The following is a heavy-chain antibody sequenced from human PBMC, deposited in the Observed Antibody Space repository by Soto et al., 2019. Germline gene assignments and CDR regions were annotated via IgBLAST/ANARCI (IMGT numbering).Heavy chain of an antibody. Sequence: EVQLVESGGGLVKPGGSLRLSCAASGFTFSNAWMNWVRQAPGKGLEWVGRIKSKTDGGTTDYAAPVKGRFTISRDDSNNTLYLQMNSLQTEDTAVYYCTAEVAYSSSWYGAFDIWGQGTMVTVSS. V-gene: IGHV3-15*07. J-gene: IGHJ3*02. D-gene: IGHD6-13*01. CDR1: GFTFSNAW. CDR3: TAEVAYSSSWYGAFDI. CDR2: IKSKTDGGTT.